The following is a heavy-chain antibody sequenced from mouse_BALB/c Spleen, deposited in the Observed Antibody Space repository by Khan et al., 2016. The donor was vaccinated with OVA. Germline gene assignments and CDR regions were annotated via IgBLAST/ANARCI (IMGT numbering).Heavy chain of an antibody. D-gene: IGHD3-2*02. Sequence: VQLQQSGAELVRPGASVKLSCKTSGYIFTSYWIHWVKQRSGQGLQWIARIYPGTNTTYYNEKLKEKATLTSDKSSSTAYMQLSSLKSEDSAVDCCAREEALYYFDYWGQGTTLTVSS. J-gene: IGHJ2*01. CDR1: GYIFTSYW. CDR2: IYPGTNTT. V-gene: IGHV1S132*01. CDR3: AREEALYYFDY.